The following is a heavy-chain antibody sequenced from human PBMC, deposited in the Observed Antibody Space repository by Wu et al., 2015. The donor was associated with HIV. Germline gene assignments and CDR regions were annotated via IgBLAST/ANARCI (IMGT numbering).Heavy chain of an antibody. CDR1: GYTFTSYD. CDR3: ARGPPYYYGSGANWFDP. J-gene: IGHJ5*02. Sequence: QVQLVQSGAEVKKPGASVKVSCKASGYTFTSYDINWVRQATGQGLEWMGWMNPNSGNTGYAQKFQGRVTMTRNTSISTAYMELSSLRSEDTAVYYCARGPPYYYGSGANWFDPGAREPWSPSPQ. D-gene: IGHD3-10*01. V-gene: IGHV1-8*01. CDR2: MNPNSGNT.